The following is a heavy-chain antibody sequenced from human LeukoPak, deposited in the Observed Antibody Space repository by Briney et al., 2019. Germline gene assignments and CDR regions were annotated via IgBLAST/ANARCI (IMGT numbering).Heavy chain of an antibody. V-gene: IGHV3-9*01. CDR3: TNGSPYHSGLDV. J-gene: IGHJ6*02. D-gene: IGHD1-26*01. CDR1: GFTFHDYA. Sequence: PGGSLRLSCTASGFTFHDYAMHWVRHAPGKGLEWVSGISFNSGSIGYADSVKGRFTVSRDNAKNSLYLQMASLRTEDSALYYCTNGSPYHSGLDVWGQGTSVTVSS. CDR2: ISFNSGSI.